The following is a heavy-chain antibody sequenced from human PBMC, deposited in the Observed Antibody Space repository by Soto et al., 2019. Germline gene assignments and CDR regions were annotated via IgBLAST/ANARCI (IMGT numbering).Heavy chain of an antibody. V-gene: IGHV4-39*02. D-gene: IGHD2-8*01. J-gene: IGHJ5*01. CDR2: IYYTGST. CDR3: ARLLFFFNGAPSTHFDS. Sequence: SCCLRQPPGKGLEWIGSIYYTGSTYYNQSLKSRVTISVETSTNHFSLKLRSVTAADTTVYYCARLLFFFNGAPSTHFDS.